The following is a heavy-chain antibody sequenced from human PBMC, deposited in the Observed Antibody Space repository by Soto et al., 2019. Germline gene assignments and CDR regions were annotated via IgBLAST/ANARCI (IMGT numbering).Heavy chain of an antibody. Sequence: QVQLVESGGGVVQPGRSLRLSCAASGFTFSSYAMHWVRQAPGKGLEWVAVISYDGSNKYYADSVKGRFTISRDNSKNTLYRHMTSLRAEDTAVYYCARVSTHYGDLCFDYWGQGTLSPSPQ. CDR3: ARVSTHYGDLCFDY. CDR1: GFTFSSYA. J-gene: IGHJ4*02. D-gene: IGHD4-17*01. CDR2: ISYDGSNK. V-gene: IGHV3-30-3*01.